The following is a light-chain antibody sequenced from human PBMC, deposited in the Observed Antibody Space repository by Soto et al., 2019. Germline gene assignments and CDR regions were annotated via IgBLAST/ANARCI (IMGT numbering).Light chain of an antibody. CDR3: QQRSSWPLT. V-gene: IGKV3D-20*02. CDR2: GAS. Sequence: EIVLTQSPGTLSLSPGERATLSCRASQSVSSNNLAWYQQRPGQAPRVVIYGASTRATGIPERFSGSGSGTDFTLTISRLEPEDFAVYYCQQRSSWPLTFGPGTKVDFK. J-gene: IGKJ3*01. CDR1: QSVSSNN.